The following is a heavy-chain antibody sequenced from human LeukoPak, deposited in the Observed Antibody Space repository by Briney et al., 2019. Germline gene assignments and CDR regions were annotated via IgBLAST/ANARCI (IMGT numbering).Heavy chain of an antibody. V-gene: IGHV3-21*01. CDR2: ISSSSSYI. Sequence: GGSLRLSCAASGFTFSIYSMNWVRQAPGKGLEWVSSISSSSSYIYYADSVKGRFTISRDNAKNSLYLQMNSLRAEDTAVYYCASWGTVTTKQPMSYWGQGTLVTVSS. J-gene: IGHJ4*02. CDR3: ASWGTVTTKQPMSY. CDR1: GFTFSIYS. D-gene: IGHD4-17*01.